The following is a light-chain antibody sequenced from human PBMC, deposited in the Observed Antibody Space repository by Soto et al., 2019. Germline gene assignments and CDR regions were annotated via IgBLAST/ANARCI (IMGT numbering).Light chain of an antibody. J-gene: IGKJ2*01. CDR1: QIVSSSY. Sequence: EIVLTQSPGTLSLSPGERATLSCRASQIVSSSYLAWYQQKPGQAPRVLIHGASSRATGIPDRFSGSGSGTDFTLAFSRLEPEDFAVYFCQQYGNPPPNALGEGTKVDIK. V-gene: IGKV3-20*01. CDR3: QQYGNPPPNA. CDR2: GAS.